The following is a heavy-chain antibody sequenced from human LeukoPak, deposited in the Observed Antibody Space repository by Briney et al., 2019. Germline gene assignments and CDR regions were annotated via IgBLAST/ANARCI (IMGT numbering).Heavy chain of an antibody. CDR2: ISAYNGYT. CDR1: GNTFTNNG. V-gene: IGHV1-18*01. D-gene: IGHD3-9*01. J-gene: IGHJ5*02. CDR3: ARGPLNYDILTGYKFDP. Sequence: ASVKVSCKAYGNTFTNNGISWVRQAPGQGLEWMGWISAYNGYTNYAQKLQGRVTMTRDTSISTAYMELSRLSSDDTAVYYCARGPLNYDILTGYKFDPWGQGTLVTVSS.